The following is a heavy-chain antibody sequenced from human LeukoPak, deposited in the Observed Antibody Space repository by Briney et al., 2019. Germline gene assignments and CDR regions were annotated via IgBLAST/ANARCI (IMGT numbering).Heavy chain of an antibody. V-gene: IGHV3-23*01. D-gene: IGHD3-22*01. J-gene: IGHJ4*02. Sequence: GGSLRLSCAASGFTFSSYAMSWVRQAPGKGLEWASAISGSGGSTYYADSVKGRFTISRDNAKNSLYLQMNSLRAEDTAVYYCARGDSSGYYPPDYWGQGTLVTVSS. CDR1: GFTFSSYA. CDR2: ISGSGGST. CDR3: ARGDSSGYYPPDY.